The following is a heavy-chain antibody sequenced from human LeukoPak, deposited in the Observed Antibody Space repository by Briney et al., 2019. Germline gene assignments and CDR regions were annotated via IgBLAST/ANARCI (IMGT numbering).Heavy chain of an antibody. CDR1: GYTFTSYA. CDR3: ASSNGYSSGWYLPITDY. Sequence: ASVKVSCKASGYTFTSYAMHWVRQAPGQRLEWMGWINAGNGNTKYSQEFQGRVTITRDTSASTAYMELSSLRSEDTAVYYCASSNGYSSGWYLPITDYWGQGTLVTVSS. V-gene: IGHV1-3*03. CDR2: INAGNGNT. J-gene: IGHJ4*02. D-gene: IGHD6-19*01.